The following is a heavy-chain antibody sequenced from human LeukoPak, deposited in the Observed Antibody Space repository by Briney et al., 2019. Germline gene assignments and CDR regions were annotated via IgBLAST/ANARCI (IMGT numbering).Heavy chain of an antibody. V-gene: IGHV4-61*02. CDR2: IYTSGST. D-gene: IGHD1-26*01. J-gene: IGHJ4*02. CDR1: GGSISSGSYY. CDR3: AREVGATTDDVDY. Sequence: SETLSLTCTVSGGSISSGSYYWSWIRQPAGKGLEWIGRIYTSGSTNYNPSLKSRVTISVDTSKNQFSLKLSSVTAADTAVYYCAREVGATTDDVDYWGQGTLVTVSS.